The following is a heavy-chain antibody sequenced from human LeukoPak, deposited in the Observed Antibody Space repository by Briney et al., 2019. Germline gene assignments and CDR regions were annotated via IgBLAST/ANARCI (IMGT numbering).Heavy chain of an antibody. CDR1: GGSFSGYY. Sequence: SETLSLTCAVYGGSFSGYYWSWIRQPPGKGLEWIGEINHSGSTNYNPSLKSRVTISVDTSKNQFSLKLSSVTAADTAVYYCERVNYYDSSGYYPYYNYGMDVWGQGTTVTVSS. CDR3: ERVNYYDSSGYYPYYNYGMDV. D-gene: IGHD3-22*01. CDR2: INHSGST. J-gene: IGHJ6*02. V-gene: IGHV4-34*01.